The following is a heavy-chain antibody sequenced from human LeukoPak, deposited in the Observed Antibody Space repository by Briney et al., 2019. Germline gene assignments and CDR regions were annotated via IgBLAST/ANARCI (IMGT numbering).Heavy chain of an antibody. Sequence: GGSLRHSCAASGFTFSSYAMSWGGEGPGGGRGWGSAISGSGGSTYYADSVKGRFTISRDNSKNTLYLQMNSLRAEDTAVYYCAKDIVVVPAAIGVSYFDYWGQGTLVTVSS. CDR3: AKDIVVVPAAIGVSYFDY. J-gene: IGHJ4*02. D-gene: IGHD2-2*02. V-gene: IGHV3-23*01. CDR1: GFTFSSYA. CDR2: ISGSGGST.